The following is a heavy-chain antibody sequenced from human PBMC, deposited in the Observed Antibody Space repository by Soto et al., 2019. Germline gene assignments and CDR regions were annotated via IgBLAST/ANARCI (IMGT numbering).Heavy chain of an antibody. Sequence: PSETLSLTCTVSGVSISSHNYYWSWIRQRPGKPLEWIGFIYHSGNTYYHPSLQSRISISIDTSKNQFSLKLSSVTAADTAVYYCAREDRYGSGSQPHYYYGMDVWGQGTTVTVSS. D-gene: IGHD3-10*01. V-gene: IGHV4-31*03. J-gene: IGHJ6*02. CDR1: GVSISSHNYY. CDR2: IYHSGNT. CDR3: AREDRYGSGSQPHYYYGMDV.